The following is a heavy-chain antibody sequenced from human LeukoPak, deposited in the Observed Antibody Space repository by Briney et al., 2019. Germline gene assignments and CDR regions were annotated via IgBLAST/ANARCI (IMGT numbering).Heavy chain of an antibody. J-gene: IGHJ5*02. CDR3: ARGYSSSPSKFDP. Sequence: GGSLRLSCAASGFTFSSYSMNWVRQARGKGLEWVSSISSSSSYIYYADSVKGRFTISRDNAKNSLYLQMNSLRAEDTAVYYCARGYSSSPSKFDPWGQGTLVTVSS. D-gene: IGHD6-13*01. CDR1: GFTFSSYS. V-gene: IGHV3-21*01. CDR2: ISSSSSYI.